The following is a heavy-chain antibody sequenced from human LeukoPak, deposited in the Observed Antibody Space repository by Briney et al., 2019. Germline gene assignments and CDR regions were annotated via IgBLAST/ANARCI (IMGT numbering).Heavy chain of an antibody. Sequence: GGSLRLSCAASGFTFSDYYMSWPRQAPGKGLEWVSYISSSSSYTNYADSVKGRFTISRDNAKNSLYLQMNSLRAEDTAVYYCAREYSSGWYSSFHFDYWGQGTLVTVSS. D-gene: IGHD6-19*01. CDR1: GFTFSDYY. CDR2: ISSSSSYT. J-gene: IGHJ4*02. V-gene: IGHV3-11*06. CDR3: AREYSSGWYSSFHFDY.